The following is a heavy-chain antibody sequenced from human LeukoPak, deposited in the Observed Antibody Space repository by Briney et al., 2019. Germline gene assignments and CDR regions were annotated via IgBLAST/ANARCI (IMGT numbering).Heavy chain of an antibody. CDR2: MNPNSGNT. CDR3: ARRENDY. V-gene: IGHV1-8*02. J-gene: IGHJ4*02. CDR1: GYTFTGYY. Sequence: ASVTVSCTASGYTFTGYYMHWVRQAPGQGLEWMGWMNPNSGNTGYAQKSQGRVTMTRNTSISTAYMELSRLRSDDTAVYYCARRENDYWGQGTLVTVSS.